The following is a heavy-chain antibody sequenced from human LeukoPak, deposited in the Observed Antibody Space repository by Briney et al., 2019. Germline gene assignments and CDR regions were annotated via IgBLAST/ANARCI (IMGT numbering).Heavy chain of an antibody. Sequence: SETLSLTCTVSGGSISSSSYYWGWIRQPPGKGLEWIGSIYYSGSTYYNPSLKSRVTLSVDTSQSQVSLTLRSVTAADTAVYFCARGPWGSVIPTRDYFYYMDVWGKGTTVTVSS. J-gene: IGHJ6*03. CDR2: IYYSGST. V-gene: IGHV4-39*07. D-gene: IGHD2-21*01. CDR3: ARGPWGSVIPTRDYFYYMDV. CDR1: GGSISSSSYY.